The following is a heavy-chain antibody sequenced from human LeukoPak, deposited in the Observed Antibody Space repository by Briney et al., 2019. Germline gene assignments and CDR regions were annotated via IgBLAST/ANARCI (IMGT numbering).Heavy chain of an antibody. D-gene: IGHD3-22*01. CDR1: YGSIGTYY. J-gene: IGHJ4*02. CDR3: ARVVLYDSTTFDY. Sequence: SETLSFTCTVSYGSIGTYYWSWIRQPPGRGLEWIGYIDYSGTTKYNPSLKSRVSISVDKSKNQFSLRLSSVTTADTAVYYCARVVLYDSTTFDYWGQGTLVAVSS. CDR2: IDYSGTT. V-gene: IGHV4-59*01.